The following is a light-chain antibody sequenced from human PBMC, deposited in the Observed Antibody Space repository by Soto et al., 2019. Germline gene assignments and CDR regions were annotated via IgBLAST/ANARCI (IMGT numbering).Light chain of an antibody. CDR1: SSNIGAVYD. Sequence: QSVLTQPPSVSGAPGQRVTISCTGSSSNIGAVYDVHWYQHLPGTAPKLLIYGNTNRPSGVPDRFSGSKSGTSASLAITGRQAEDEADYYCQSYDSSLSGYVFGTGTKVTVL. V-gene: IGLV1-40*01. CDR3: QSYDSSLSGYV. J-gene: IGLJ1*01. CDR2: GNT.